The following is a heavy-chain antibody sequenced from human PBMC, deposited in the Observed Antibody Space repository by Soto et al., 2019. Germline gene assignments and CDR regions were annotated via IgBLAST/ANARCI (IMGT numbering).Heavy chain of an antibody. D-gene: IGHD3-22*01. V-gene: IGHV4-39*01. CDR2: RYDDEST. CDR1: GDSIRNRNYY. CDR3: ARGIYEGSSGYDLDV. J-gene: IGHJ4*02. Sequence: LQLQESGPGLVKPSETLSLTCTVSGDSIRNRNYYWGWIRQPPGKGLEWIVSRYDDESTFYNPSLKRRVTVSIDTSKKQFSLKMTSVTAADMGVYYCARGIYEGSSGYDLDVWGQGNLVTVSS.